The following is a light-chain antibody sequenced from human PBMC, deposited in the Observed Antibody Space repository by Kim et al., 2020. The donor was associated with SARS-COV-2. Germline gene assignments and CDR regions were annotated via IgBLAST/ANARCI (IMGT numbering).Light chain of an antibody. CDR2: GAS. J-gene: IGKJ1*01. CDR1: LSVSDN. Sequence: SLGERATLSCRASLSVSDNLAWYQQKPGQAPRLLIYGASTRATGIPARFSGSGSGTEFTLTISSLQSEDSAVYYCQQYDDWPPWTFGQGTKVDIK. V-gene: IGKV3-15*01. CDR3: QQYDDWPPWT.